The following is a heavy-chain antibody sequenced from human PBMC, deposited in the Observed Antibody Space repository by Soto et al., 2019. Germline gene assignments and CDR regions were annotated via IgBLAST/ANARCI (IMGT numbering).Heavy chain of an antibody. J-gene: IGHJ4*02. V-gene: IGHV3-23*01. Sequence: GGSLRLSCAASGFTFSSYAMSWVRQAPGEGLEWVSGISGSGGSTYYEDSVKGRFTISRDNSKNTLYLQMNSLKAEDTAVYYCAKSSVPGSSWSANFDYWGQGTLVTVSS. CDR2: ISGSGGST. CDR1: GFTFSSYA. D-gene: IGHD6-13*01. CDR3: AKSSVPGSSWSANFDY.